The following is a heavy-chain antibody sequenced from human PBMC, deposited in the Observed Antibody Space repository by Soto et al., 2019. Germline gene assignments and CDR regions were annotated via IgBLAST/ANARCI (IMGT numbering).Heavy chain of an antibody. Sequence: GASVKVSCKASGYTFTSYDINWVRQATGQGLEWMGGIIPIFGTANYAQKFQGRVTITADESTSTAYMELSSLRSEDTAVYYCASAVRYFDGGDYWGQGTLVTVAA. CDR3: ASAVRYFDGGDY. V-gene: IGHV1-69*13. D-gene: IGHD3-9*01. CDR1: GYTFTSYD. CDR2: IIPIFGTA. J-gene: IGHJ4*02.